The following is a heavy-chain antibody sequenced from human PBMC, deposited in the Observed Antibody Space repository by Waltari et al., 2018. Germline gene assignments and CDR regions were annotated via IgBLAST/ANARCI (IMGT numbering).Heavy chain of an antibody. J-gene: IGHJ4*02. CDR2: IYTSGST. CDR3: ARDLNGAFDY. Sequence: QVQLQESGPGLVKPSQTLSITCTVSGGSISSGSYYWSWIRQPAGKGLEWIGYIYTSGSTNYNPSLKSRVTISVDTSKNQFSLKLSSVTAADTAVYYCARDLNGAFDYWGQGTLVTVSS. V-gene: IGHV4-61*09. D-gene: IGHD4-17*01. CDR1: GGSISSGSYY.